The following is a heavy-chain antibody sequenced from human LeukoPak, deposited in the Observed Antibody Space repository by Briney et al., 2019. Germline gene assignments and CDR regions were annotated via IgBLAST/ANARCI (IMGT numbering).Heavy chain of an antibody. Sequence: SDTLSLTCAVSGYSISSSNWWGWIRQPPGKGLEWIGYIYYSGSTYYNPSLKSRVTMSVDTSKNQFSLKLSSVTAVDTAVYYCARTPPGGFGIAVAGNEYYFDYWGQGTLVTVSS. J-gene: IGHJ4*02. V-gene: IGHV4-28*01. CDR2: IYYSGST. CDR3: ARTPPGGFGIAVAGNEYYFDY. D-gene: IGHD6-19*01. CDR1: GYSISSSNW.